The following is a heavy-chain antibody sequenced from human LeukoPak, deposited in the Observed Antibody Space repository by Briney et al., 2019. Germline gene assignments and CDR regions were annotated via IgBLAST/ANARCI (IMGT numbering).Heavy chain of an antibody. CDR2: IYYGGST. J-gene: IGHJ4*02. CDR1: GDSISSGDYY. V-gene: IGHV4-30-4*01. D-gene: IGHD3-10*01. CDR3: AREYYYGSGSARAFDL. Sequence: SQTLSLTCTVSGDSISSGDYYWSWIRQPPGKGLEWIGYIYYGGSTYYNPSLKSRVTISLDTSKNQFSLKLNSVTAADTAVYYCAREYYYGSGSARAFDLWGRGTLVTVSS.